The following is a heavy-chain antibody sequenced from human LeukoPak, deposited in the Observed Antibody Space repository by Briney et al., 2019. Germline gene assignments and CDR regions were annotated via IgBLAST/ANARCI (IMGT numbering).Heavy chain of an antibody. Sequence: GGSLRLSCSASGFTFSSSPMHWVRQAPGKGLEYVSSINPSGSYASYADFAKGRFTISRDNWRNTLHLQMNSLTPDDTAIYYCVREMGSGTHYCLEFWGRGALVTVSA. CDR2: INPSGSYA. D-gene: IGHD3-10*01. CDR3: VREMGSGTHYCLEF. CDR1: GFTFSSSP. V-gene: IGHV3-64D*06. J-gene: IGHJ4*02.